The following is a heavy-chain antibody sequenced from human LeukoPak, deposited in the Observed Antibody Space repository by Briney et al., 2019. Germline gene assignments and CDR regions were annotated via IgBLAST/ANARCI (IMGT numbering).Heavy chain of an antibody. CDR3: ARAKGIVGATTYCDS. CDR1: SGPISTYY. J-gene: IGHJ4*02. V-gene: IGHV4-59*01. D-gene: IGHD1-26*01. Sequence: SETLSLTCSVSSGPISTYYWSWIRQPPGKGLEWIGFISYSGSTNYNPSLKSRVTMSLDSSKNQFSLRVSSLTAADTAVYYCARAKGIVGATTYCDSWGQGTVVTVSS. CDR2: ISYSGST.